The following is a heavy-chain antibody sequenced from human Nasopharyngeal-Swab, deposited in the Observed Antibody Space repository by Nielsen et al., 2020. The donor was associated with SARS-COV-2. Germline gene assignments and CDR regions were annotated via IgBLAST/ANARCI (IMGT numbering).Heavy chain of an antibody. D-gene: IGHD4-17*01. CDR2: INEDGRIR. V-gene: IGHV3-74*01. J-gene: IGHJ4*02. CDR1: GFTFSRYW. CDR3: VRDLAGEYGY. Sequence: LKISCAASGFTFSRYWMHWVRQAPGKGPVWVSRINEDGRIRNYADFVKGRFTISRDNAKNTLSLQMNSLRADDTAVYYCVRDLAGEYGYWGQGALVTVS.